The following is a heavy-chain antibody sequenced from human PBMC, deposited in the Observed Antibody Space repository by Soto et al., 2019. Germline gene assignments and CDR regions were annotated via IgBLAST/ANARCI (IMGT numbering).Heavy chain of an antibody. V-gene: IGHV6-1*01. Sequence: SQTLSLTCAISGDSVSSNSAAWNWIRQSPSSGLEWLGRTYYRSKWHNDYAVSVKSRITINPDTSKNQFSLQLSSVTPEDTAVYYCASSWNHGFDYWGQGTLVTVSS. CDR1: GDSVSSNSAA. D-gene: IGHD1-1*01. CDR2: TYYRSKWHN. CDR3: ASSWNHGFDY. J-gene: IGHJ4*02.